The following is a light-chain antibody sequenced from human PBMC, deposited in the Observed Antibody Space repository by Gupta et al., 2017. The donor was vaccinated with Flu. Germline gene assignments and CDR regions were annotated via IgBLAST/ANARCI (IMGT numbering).Light chain of an antibody. CDR1: EVPKKY. Sequence: GKKARIAGTGDEVPKKYAYWYQQKAVQAPMLIMYEDRKRHSAIPERFSGSTSGTIATLTISGAHGEDEADYYCYSPETIGNNRVFGGGTNLTVL. CDR2: EDR. CDR3: YSPETIGNNRV. J-gene: IGLJ3*02. V-gene: IGLV3-10*01.